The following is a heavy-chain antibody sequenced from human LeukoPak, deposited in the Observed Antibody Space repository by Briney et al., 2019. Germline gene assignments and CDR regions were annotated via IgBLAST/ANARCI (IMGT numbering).Heavy chain of an antibody. CDR3: AKVGSSMSFYYYYGLDV. V-gene: IGHV3-21*04. Sequence: GGSLRLSCAASGFTFSHYTMNWVRQAPGKGLEWVSSISSGSTYIYYADSVKGRFTISRDNSKNTLYLQMDSLRAEDTAVYYCAKVGSSMSFYYYYGLDVWGQGTTVTVSS. CDR1: GFTFSHYT. CDR2: ISSGSTYI. J-gene: IGHJ6*02. D-gene: IGHD6-13*01.